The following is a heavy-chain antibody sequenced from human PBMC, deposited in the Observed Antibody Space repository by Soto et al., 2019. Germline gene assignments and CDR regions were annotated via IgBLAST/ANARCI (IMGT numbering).Heavy chain of an antibody. CDR1: GDSISTVDYF. V-gene: IGHV4-30-4*01. CDR3: ARGRYCLTGRCFPNWFDS. J-gene: IGHJ5*01. CDR2: IYKSTTT. Sequence: PPEKLSLTYSVSGDSISTVDYFWAWIRQPPGQALEYIGYIYKSTTTYYNPSFESRVAISLDTSKRQFSLTVTSVTAADTAVYFCARGRYCLTGRCFPNWFDSWGQGTLVTVS. D-gene: IGHD2-15*01.